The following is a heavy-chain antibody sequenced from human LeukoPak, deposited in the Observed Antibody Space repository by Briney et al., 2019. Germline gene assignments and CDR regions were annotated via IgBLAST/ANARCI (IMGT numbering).Heavy chain of an antibody. J-gene: IGHJ6*02. V-gene: IGHV5-51*01. CDR2: IYPGDSDT. Sequence: GESLKIYCKGSGFSFTSYWIGWVRQMPGKGLEWMGIIYPGDSDTRYSPSFQGQVTISADKSISTAYLQWSSLKASDTAMYYCARHGEYYYGSGAPYGMDVWGQGTTVTVSS. CDR1: GFSFTSYW. CDR3: ARHGEYYYGSGAPYGMDV. D-gene: IGHD3-10*01.